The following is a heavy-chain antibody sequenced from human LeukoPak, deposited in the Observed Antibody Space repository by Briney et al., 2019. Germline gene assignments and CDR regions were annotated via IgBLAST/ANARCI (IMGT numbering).Heavy chain of an antibody. CDR3: AKGGYGSGSYSGFDI. Sequence: GGSLRLSCEASGFTFSTFAMIWVRQPPGKGLEWVSSIFPSGGEIHYADSVRGRFTISRDNSKSTLSLQMNSLRAEDTAIYYCAKGGYGSGSYSGFDIWGQGTMVTVSS. J-gene: IGHJ3*02. CDR1: GFTFSTFA. D-gene: IGHD3-10*01. CDR2: IFPSGGEI. V-gene: IGHV3-23*01.